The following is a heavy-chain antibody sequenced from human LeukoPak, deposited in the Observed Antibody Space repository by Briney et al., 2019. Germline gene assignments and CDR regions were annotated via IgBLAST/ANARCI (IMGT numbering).Heavy chain of an antibody. V-gene: IGHV4-61*02. J-gene: IGHJ4*02. CDR2: IYTSGST. CDR1: GGSISSGSYY. D-gene: IGHD1-26*01. CDR3: ARETIVGATTGDY. Sequence: PSQTLSLTCTVSGGSISSGSYYWGWIRQRAGKGLEWIGRIYTSGSTNYNPSLKSRVTISVDTSKNQFSLKLSSVTAADTAVYYCARETIVGATTGDYWGQGTLVTVSS.